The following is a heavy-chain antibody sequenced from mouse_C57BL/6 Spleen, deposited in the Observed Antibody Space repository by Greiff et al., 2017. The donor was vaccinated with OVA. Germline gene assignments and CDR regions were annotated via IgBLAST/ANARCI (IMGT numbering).Heavy chain of an antibody. CDR1: GFTFSDYY. D-gene: IGHD3-1*01. CDR3: ARQGTALDY. V-gene: IGHV5-12*01. CDR2: ISNGGGST. J-gene: IGHJ2*01. Sequence: EVQLQESGGGLVQPGGSLKLSCAASGFTFSDYYMYWVRQTPEKRLEWVAYISNGGGSTYYPDTVKGRFTISRDNAKNTLYLQMSRLKSEDTAMYYCARQGTALDYWGQGTTLTVSS.